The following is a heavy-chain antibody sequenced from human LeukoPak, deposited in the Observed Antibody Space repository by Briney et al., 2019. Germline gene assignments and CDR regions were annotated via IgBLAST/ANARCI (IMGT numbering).Heavy chain of an antibody. J-gene: IGHJ4*02. CDR2: IKQDGSER. D-gene: IGHD1-26*01. V-gene: IGHV3-7*01. CDR3: ARDTVEPGDY. Sequence: GGSLRLSCAASGFTFSSYWMSWVRQAPGKGLEWVAIIKQDGSERYYVDSVKGRFTISRDNAKNSIFLQMNSLRVEDTAVYYCARDTVEPGDYWGQGTLVTVSS. CDR1: GFTFSSYW.